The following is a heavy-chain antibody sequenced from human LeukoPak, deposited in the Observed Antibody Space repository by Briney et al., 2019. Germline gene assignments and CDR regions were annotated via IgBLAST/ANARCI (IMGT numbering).Heavy chain of an antibody. D-gene: IGHD3-10*01. J-gene: IGHJ4*02. Sequence: PGGSLRLSCAASGFTFSSYAMHWVRQAPGKGLEWVAVISYDGSNKYYADSEKGRFTISRDSSKNTLYLQMNSLRAEDTAVYYCAKGAKVRGVIMFDYWGQGTLVTVSS. CDR2: ISYDGSNK. CDR3: AKGAKVRGVIMFDY. CDR1: GFTFSSYA. V-gene: IGHV3-30-3*01.